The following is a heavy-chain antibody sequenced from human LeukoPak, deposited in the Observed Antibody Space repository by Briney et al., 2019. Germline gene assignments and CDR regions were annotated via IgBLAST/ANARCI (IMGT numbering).Heavy chain of an antibody. CDR2: IYYSGST. J-gene: IGHJ3*02. CDR3: ARHRPLVGATGGAFDI. Sequence: SETLSLTCTVSGGSISSSSYYWGWIRQPPGKGLEWIGSIYYSGSTYYNPSLKSRVTISVDTSKNQFSLKLSPVTAADTAVYYCARHRPLVGATGGAFDIWGQGTMVTVSS. V-gene: IGHV4-39*01. D-gene: IGHD1-26*01. CDR1: GGSISSSSYY.